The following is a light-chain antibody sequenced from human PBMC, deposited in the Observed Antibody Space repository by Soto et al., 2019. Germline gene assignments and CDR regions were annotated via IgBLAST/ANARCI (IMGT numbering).Light chain of an antibody. CDR2: GAS. Sequence: EIVMTQSPATLSVSPGERTTLSCRASQSISSNLAWYQQKPGQAPRLLIYGASTRATGIPARFSGSGSGTDLILTISSLQSEDFAVYFCQQYNNWPFTFGPGTKVDIK. V-gene: IGKV3-15*01. CDR1: QSISSN. J-gene: IGKJ3*01. CDR3: QQYNNWPFT.